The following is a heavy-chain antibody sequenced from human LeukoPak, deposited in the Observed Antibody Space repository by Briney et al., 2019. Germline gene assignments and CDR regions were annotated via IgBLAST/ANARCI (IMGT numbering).Heavy chain of an antibody. J-gene: IGHJ3*02. D-gene: IGHD6-19*01. V-gene: IGHV1-69*04. CDR3: AKRGAVALDAFDI. CDR1: GYTFTSYA. Sequence: GASVKVSCKASGYTFTSYAISWARQAPGQGLEWMGRIIPILGIANYAQKFQGRVTITADKSTSTAYMELSSLRSEDTAVYYCAKRGAVALDAFDIWGQGTMVTVSS. CDR2: IIPILGIA.